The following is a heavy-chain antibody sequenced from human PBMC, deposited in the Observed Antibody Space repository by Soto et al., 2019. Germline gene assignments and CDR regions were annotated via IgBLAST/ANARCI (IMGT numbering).Heavy chain of an antibody. D-gene: IGHD3-22*01. J-gene: IGHJ3*02. V-gene: IGHV3-48*02. CDR2: ISSSSGII. Sequence: EVQVVESGGGLVQPGGSLRLSCAASGFTFSRYSMNWVRQAPGKGLEWVSYISSSSGIIYYADSVKGRFTISRDNAKNXXYLHMTSLRDEDTAVYFCARAFPSASGYDEDAFDIWGQGTMVTVSP. CDR3: ARAFPSASGYDEDAFDI. CDR1: GFTFSRYS.